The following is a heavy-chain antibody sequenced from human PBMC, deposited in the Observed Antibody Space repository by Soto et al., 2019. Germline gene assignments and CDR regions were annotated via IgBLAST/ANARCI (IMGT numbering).Heavy chain of an antibody. CDR1: GGSVGSSGYY. CDR2: ISQSGTT. D-gene: IGHD5-18*01. Sequence: KASETLSLTCTVSGGSVGSSGYYWGWIRRPPGKGLEWIGTISQSGTTYYNPSLRSRVTVSADTSKNHFSLMLTSVTAADTAVYYCARHGVDATVDSYSYYAMDVWGQGTTVTVSS. J-gene: IGHJ6*02. V-gene: IGHV4-39*01. CDR3: ARHGVDATVDSYSYYAMDV.